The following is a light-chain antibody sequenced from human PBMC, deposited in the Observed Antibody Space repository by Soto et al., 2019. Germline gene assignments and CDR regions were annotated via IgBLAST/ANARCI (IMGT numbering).Light chain of an antibody. V-gene: IGLV2-14*01. CDR3: SSYTSSSTRV. CDR1: SSDVGGYNY. Sequence: QSALTQPASVSGSPGQSITISCTGTSSDVGGYNYVSWYQQHPGKAPKLMIYDVSNRPSGVSNRFSGSKSGNTASLTISGLQAEDEADYYCSSYTSSSTRVFGTGTKDTVL. J-gene: IGLJ1*01. CDR2: DVS.